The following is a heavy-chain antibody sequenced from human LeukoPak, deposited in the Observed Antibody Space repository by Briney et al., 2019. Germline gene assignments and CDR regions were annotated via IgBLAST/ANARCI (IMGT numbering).Heavy chain of an antibody. D-gene: IGHD3-3*01. V-gene: IGHV1-69-2*01. CDR3: ATETSITIFGVVMYYFDY. Sequence: ASVKVPCKDSGYTFTDYYMHWVQQAPGKGLEWMGLVDPEDGETIYAEKFQGRVTITADTSTDTAYMELSSLRSEDTAVYYCATETSITIFGVVMYYFDYWGQGTLVTVSS. CDR2: VDPEDGET. CDR1: GYTFTDYY. J-gene: IGHJ4*02.